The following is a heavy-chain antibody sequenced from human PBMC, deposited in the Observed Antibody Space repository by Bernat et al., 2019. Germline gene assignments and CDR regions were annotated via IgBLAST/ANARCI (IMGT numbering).Heavy chain of an antibody. V-gene: IGHV3-53*02. D-gene: IGHD4-23*01. CDR1: GFTVNSNY. J-gene: IGHJ4*02. Sequence: EVQLVETGGDLIQPGGSLRLSCAASGFTVNSNYMTWVRQTPGKGLEWVSIIYTGGTTYYADSVKGRFTISRDNSKNTLYLQMNSLRADDTAVYYCARLITVGPWRFDSWGQGTLVTVSS. CDR2: IYTGGTT. CDR3: ARLITVGPWRFDS.